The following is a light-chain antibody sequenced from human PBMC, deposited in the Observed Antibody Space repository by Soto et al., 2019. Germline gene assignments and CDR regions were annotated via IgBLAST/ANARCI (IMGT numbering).Light chain of an antibody. CDR1: SSDVGSYNL. CDR2: EVS. V-gene: IGLV2-14*02. Sequence: QSVLTQPASVSGSPGQSITISCTGTSSDVGSYNLVSWYQHHPGKAPKLMIFEVSKRPSGVSNRFSGSKSGNTASLTISGLQAEDDADYYCTSYTSSSTLYVFVTGTKVTVL. CDR3: TSYTSSSTLYV. J-gene: IGLJ1*01.